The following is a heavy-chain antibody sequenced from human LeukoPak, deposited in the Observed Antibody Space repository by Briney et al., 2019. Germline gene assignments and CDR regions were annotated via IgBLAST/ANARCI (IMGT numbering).Heavy chain of an antibody. CDR1: GFTFTYAW. D-gene: IGHD6-19*01. CDR2: IKEDGTET. Sequence: GGSLRLSCAASGFTFTYAWMSWVRQAPGKGLEWVANIKEDGTETYYVDSVKGRFTISRDNAKNSLYLQMNSLRAEDTAVYYCASWNYEQRSGWYYLDYWGQGTLVTVSS. V-gene: IGHV3-7*05. J-gene: IGHJ4*02. CDR3: ASWNYEQRSGWYYLDY.